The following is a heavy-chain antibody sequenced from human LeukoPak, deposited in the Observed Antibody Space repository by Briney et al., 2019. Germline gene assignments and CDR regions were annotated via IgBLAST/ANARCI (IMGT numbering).Heavy chain of an antibody. CDR1: GFTVSSNH. V-gene: IGHV3-66*01. J-gene: IGHJ4*02. D-gene: IGHD6-19*01. CDR3: ARVISGWSYYFDY. Sequence: GGSLRLSCAASGFTVSSNHMSWVRQAPGKGLEWVSVIYSGGSTYYADSVKGRFTISRDNSKNTLYLQMNSLRAEDTAVYYCARVISGWSYYFDYWGQGILVTVSS. CDR2: IYSGGST.